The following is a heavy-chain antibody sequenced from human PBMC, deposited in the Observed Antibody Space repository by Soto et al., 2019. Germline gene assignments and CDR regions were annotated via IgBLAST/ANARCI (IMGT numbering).Heavy chain of an antibody. Sequence: GESLKISCKGSGYTFTSYWIGWVRQMPGKGLEWVGIIYPGDSDARYSPSSQGHVTFSADKSISTAYLQWSSLKASDTAMYYCARLTAAAGTEFYSSMDVWGQGTTVTVSS. J-gene: IGHJ6*02. V-gene: IGHV5-51*01. CDR3: ARLTAAAGTEFYSSMDV. CDR2: IYPGDSDA. D-gene: IGHD6-13*01. CDR1: GYTFTSYW.